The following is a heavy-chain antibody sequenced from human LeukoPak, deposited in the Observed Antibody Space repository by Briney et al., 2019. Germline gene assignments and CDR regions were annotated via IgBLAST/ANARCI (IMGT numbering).Heavy chain of an antibody. V-gene: IGHV3-9*03. D-gene: IGHD3-22*01. Sequence: AGGSLRLSCAASGFNFDDYAMHWVRQAPGKGLEWVSGITGNGGTVAYADSVKGRFTVSRDNAKSSLYLQMSSLRAEDMALYYCVRESGSYYFDYWGQGTLVTVSS. CDR1: GFNFDDYA. J-gene: IGHJ4*02. CDR3: VRESGSYYFDY. CDR2: ITGNGGTV.